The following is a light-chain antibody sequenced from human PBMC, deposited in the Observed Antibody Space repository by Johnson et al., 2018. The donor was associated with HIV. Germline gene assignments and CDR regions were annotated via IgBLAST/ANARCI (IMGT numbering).Light chain of an antibody. Sequence: QSVLTQPPSASGTPGQRVTISCSGSNSNIGNNYVSWYQQLPGTAPKLLIYDNNKRPSGIPDRFSGSKSGTSATLGITGLQTGDEADYYCGTWDSSLSIYVFGIGTKVTVL. CDR3: GTWDSSLSIYV. V-gene: IGLV1-51*01. J-gene: IGLJ1*01. CDR1: NSNIGNNY. CDR2: DNN.